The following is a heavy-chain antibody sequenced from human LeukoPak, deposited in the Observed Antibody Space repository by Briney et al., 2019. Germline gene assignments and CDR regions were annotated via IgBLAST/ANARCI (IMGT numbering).Heavy chain of an antibody. D-gene: IGHD2-15*01. Sequence: PSETLSLTCAVYGGSFSGYYWSWLRQPPGKGLEWIGEINHSGSTNYNPSLKNRVTISVDTSKNQFSLKLSSVTAADTAVYYCARSAGRCSGGSCYSLYYYYGMDVWGKGTTVTVSS. CDR2: INHSGST. CDR1: GGSFSGYY. V-gene: IGHV4-34*01. J-gene: IGHJ6*04. CDR3: ARSAGRCSGGSCYSLYYYYGMDV.